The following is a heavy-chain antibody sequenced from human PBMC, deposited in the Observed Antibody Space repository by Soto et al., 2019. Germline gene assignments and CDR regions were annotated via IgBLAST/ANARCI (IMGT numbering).Heavy chain of an antibody. CDR2: IYYSGST. Sequence: SETLSLTCTVSGGSISSGGYYWSWIRQHPGKGLEWIGYIYYSGSTYYNPSLKSRVTISVDTSKNQFSLKLNSVTTADTAVYFCARGSCADGGHCYRSELAFDYWGQGTPVTVSS. J-gene: IGHJ4*02. CDR3: ARGSCADGGHCYRSELAFDY. V-gene: IGHV4-31*03. CDR1: GGSISSGGYY. D-gene: IGHD2-21*02.